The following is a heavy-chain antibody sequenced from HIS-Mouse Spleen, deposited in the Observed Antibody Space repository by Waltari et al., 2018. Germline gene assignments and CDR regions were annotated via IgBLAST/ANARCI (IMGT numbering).Heavy chain of an antibody. J-gene: IGHJ4*02. Sequence: QVQLPQWGAGLLKPSETLSLTCAVYGASFRGYYWSWIRQPPGKGLEWIGEINHSGSTNYNPSLKSRVTISVDTSKNQFSLKLSSVTAADTAVYYCARDYSNYLYYFDYWGQGTLVTVSS. D-gene: IGHD4-4*01. CDR1: GASFRGYY. CDR2: INHSGST. V-gene: IGHV4-34*01. CDR3: ARDYSNYLYYFDY.